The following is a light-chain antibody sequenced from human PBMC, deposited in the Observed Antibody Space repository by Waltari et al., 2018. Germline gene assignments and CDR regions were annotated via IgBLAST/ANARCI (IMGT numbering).Light chain of an antibody. V-gene: IGLV4-69*01. CDR1: SGHSSYA. CDR3: QTWGTGIQV. CDR2: VNSDGSH. J-gene: IGLJ2*01. Sequence: QLVLTQSPSASASLGASVKLTCPLSSGHSSYAIAWPQQQPEKGPRYLMKVNSDGSHKKGDGIPDRFSGSSSGTERYLTISSLQSEDEADYYCQTWGTGIQVFGGGTKLTVL.